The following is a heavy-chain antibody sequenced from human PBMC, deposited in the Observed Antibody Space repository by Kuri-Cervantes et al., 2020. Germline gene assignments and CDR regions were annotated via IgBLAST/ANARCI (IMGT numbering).Heavy chain of an antibody. Sequence: GESLKISCAASGFTFSSYSMNWVRQAPGKGLEWVSSISSSSSYIYYADSVKGRFTISRDNAKNSLYLQMNSLRAEDTAVYYCARGYGDYASAPDYWGQGTLVTVSS. V-gene: IGHV3-21*01. CDR1: GFTFSSYS. J-gene: IGHJ4*02. D-gene: IGHD4-17*01. CDR3: ARGYGDYASAPDY. CDR2: ISSSSSYI.